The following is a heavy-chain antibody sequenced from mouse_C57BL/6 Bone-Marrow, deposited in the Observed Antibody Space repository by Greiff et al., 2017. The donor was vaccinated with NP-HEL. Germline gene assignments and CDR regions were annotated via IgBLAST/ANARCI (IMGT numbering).Heavy chain of an antibody. V-gene: IGHV5-2*01. CDR1: EYEFPSHD. D-gene: IGHD2-4*01. Sequence: EVKLMESGGGLVQPGESLKLSCESYEYEFPSHDMSWVRKTPEKRLELVAAINSDGGSTSYPYTMERRFIISRDNTKKTLYQQMSSLRSEDTAVNYCARHDYDRNYFDYWGQGTTLTVSS. CDR2: INSDGGST. J-gene: IGHJ2*01. CDR3: ARHDYDRNYFDY.